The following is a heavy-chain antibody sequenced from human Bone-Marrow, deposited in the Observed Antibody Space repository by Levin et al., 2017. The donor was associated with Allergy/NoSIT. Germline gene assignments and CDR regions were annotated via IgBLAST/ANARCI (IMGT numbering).Heavy chain of an antibody. D-gene: IGHD3-3*01. CDR2: ISGYSGHT. CDR1: GYIFPSYG. J-gene: IGHJ4*02. Sequence: WASVKVSCKASGYIFPSYGISWVRQAPGQGLEWMGWISGYSGHTNYAQKFQDRVNMTTDTSTSTAYMELRSLRSDDTAVYYCARDVFERMFFGVVTPFDYWGQGSLVTVSS. V-gene: IGHV1-18*01. CDR3: ARDVFERMFFGVVTPFDY.